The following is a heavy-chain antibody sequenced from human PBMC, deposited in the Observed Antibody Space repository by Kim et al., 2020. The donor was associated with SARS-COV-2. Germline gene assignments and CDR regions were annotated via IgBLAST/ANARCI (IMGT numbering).Heavy chain of an antibody. J-gene: IGHJ6*02. CDR2: IYYSGST. Sequence: SETLSLTCTVSGGSISSYYWSWIRQPPGKGLEWIGYIYYSGSTNYNPSLKSRVTISVDTSKNQFSLKLSSVTAADTAVYYCARDGYSSSWYNDYYYYYGMDVWGQGTTVTVSS. D-gene: IGHD6-13*01. CDR1: GGSISSYY. CDR3: ARDGYSSSWYNDYYYYYGMDV. V-gene: IGHV4-59*12.